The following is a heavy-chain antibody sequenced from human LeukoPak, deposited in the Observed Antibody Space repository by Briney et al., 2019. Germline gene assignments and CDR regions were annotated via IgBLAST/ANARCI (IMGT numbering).Heavy chain of an antibody. CDR2: ISDSGGST. CDR1: GFTFSSYV. Sequence: GSLILSCAASGFTFSSYVMNWVRQAPGKGLEWVSGISDSGGSTYYADSVKGRFTISRDNSKNTLYLQMNSLRAEDTAVYYCAKLPGRAADYWGQGTLVTVSS. V-gene: IGHV3-23*01. J-gene: IGHJ4*02. CDR3: AKLPGRAADY.